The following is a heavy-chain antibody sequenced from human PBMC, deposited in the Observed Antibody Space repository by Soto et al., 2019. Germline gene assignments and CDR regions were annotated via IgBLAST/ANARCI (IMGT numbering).Heavy chain of an antibody. J-gene: IGHJ6*02. D-gene: IGHD6-19*01. CDR2: IWYDESNK. Sequence: WGSLRLSCAASGFTFSNYGMHWFRQAPDKGLEWVAVIWYDESNKYYADSVKGRFTISRDNSKNTLYLQMNSLRAEDTAVYYCARDDIPGRAVAIYGMDVWGQGTTVTVSS. CDR1: GFTFSNYG. CDR3: ARDDIPGRAVAIYGMDV. V-gene: IGHV3-33*01.